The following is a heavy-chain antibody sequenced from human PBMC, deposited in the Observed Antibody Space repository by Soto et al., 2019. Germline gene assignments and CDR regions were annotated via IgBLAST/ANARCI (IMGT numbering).Heavy chain of an antibody. J-gene: IGHJ6*02. D-gene: IGHD5-18*01. CDR2: IDWDDDK. CDR1: GFSLSTSGMR. Sequence: SGPTVVNPTQTLTLTCTFSGFSLSTSGMRVSWIRQPPGKALEWLARIDWDDDKFYSTSLKTRLTISKDTSKNQVVLTMTNMDPVDTATYYCARSRDTANGLDVWGLGTTVTVSS. CDR3: ARSRDTANGLDV. V-gene: IGHV2-70*04.